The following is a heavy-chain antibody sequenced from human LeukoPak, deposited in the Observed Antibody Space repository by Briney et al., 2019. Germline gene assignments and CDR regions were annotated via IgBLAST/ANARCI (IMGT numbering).Heavy chain of an antibody. V-gene: IGHV4-59*01. CDR1: GGSINSYY. D-gene: IGHD4-17*01. CDR2: IYYSGST. CDR3: ARETTVTPGVLNY. J-gene: IGHJ4*02. Sequence: SETLSLTCIVSGGSINSYYWSWIRQPPGKGLEWIGYIYYSGSTNYNPSLKSRVTISVDTSKNQFSMKLHSVTAADTAVYYCARETTVTPGVLNYWGQGTLVTVSS.